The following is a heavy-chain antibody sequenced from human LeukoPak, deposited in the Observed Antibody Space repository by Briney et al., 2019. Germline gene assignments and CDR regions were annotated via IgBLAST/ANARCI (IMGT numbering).Heavy chain of an antibody. D-gene: IGHD3-22*01. J-gene: IGHJ4*02. Sequence: GEYRKISCEASGYRFINYWLGWARQMPGKGLEWMGIIYPGDSDTSYSTSFQGQVTISADKSISPAYLQWSSLKGSDRAMHYRARVDYYDRSGYFDYWGQGTQVTVSS. V-gene: IGHV5-51*01. CDR2: IYPGDSDT. CDR3: ARVDYYDRSGYFDY. CDR1: GYRFINYW.